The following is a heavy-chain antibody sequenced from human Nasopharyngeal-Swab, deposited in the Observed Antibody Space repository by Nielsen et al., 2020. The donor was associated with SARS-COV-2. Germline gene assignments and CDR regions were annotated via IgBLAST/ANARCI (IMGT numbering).Heavy chain of an antibody. J-gene: IGHJ4*02. CDR1: GYTFTGYY. D-gene: IGHD3-22*01. CDR3: AREMYYDSSGHYYVRGGDFDY. Sequence: ASVKVSCKASGYTFTGYYMHWVRQAPGQGLEWMGRINPNSGGTNYAQKFQGRVTMTRDTSISTAYMELSRLRSDDTAVYYCAREMYYDSSGHYYVRGGDFDYWGQGTLVTVSS. CDR2: INPNSGGT. V-gene: IGHV1-2*06.